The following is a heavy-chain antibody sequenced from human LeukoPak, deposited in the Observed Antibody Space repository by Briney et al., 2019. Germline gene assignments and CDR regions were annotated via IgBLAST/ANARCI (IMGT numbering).Heavy chain of an antibody. Sequence: SETLSLTCTVSGGSITSHCWSWIRQPPGKGLEWIGYMYYNGRTNYNPSLKGRVTISLYTSKKQFSLRLSSVTAADTAVYYCARGEEADYWGQGTLVTVSS. CDR2: MYYNGRT. CDR3: ARGEEADY. V-gene: IGHV4-59*11. J-gene: IGHJ4*02. CDR1: GGSITSHC. D-gene: IGHD1-26*01.